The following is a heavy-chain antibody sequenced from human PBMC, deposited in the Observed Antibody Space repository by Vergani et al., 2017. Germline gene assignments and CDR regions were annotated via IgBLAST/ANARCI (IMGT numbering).Heavy chain of an antibody. Sequence: EVQLVQSGAEVKKPGESLKISCKGSGYSFTSYWIGWERQMPGKGLEWMGIIYPGDSDTRYSPSFQGQVTISADKSISTAYLQWSSLKASDTAMYYCARHAVAGGYYYYYYGMDVWGQGTTVTVSS. D-gene: IGHD6-19*01. CDR2: IYPGDSDT. J-gene: IGHJ6*02. CDR3: ARHAVAGGYYYYYYGMDV. V-gene: IGHV5-51*01. CDR1: GYSFTSYW.